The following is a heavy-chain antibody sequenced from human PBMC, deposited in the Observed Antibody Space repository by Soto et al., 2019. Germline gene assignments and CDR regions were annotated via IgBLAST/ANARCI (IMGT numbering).Heavy chain of an antibody. CDR2: ISAYNGNT. D-gene: IGHD1-20*01. CDR3: ARAKGTITGTKLLYYYYYYGIDV. CDR1: GYTFTSYG. J-gene: IGHJ6*02. V-gene: IGHV1-18*01. Sequence: GASVKVSCKASGYTFTSYGISWVRQAPGQGLEWMGWISAYNGNTNDAQKLQGRVTMTTDTSTSTAYMELGNLRSEDTAMYYCARAKGTITGTKLLYYYYYYGIDVWGQGTTVTVSS.